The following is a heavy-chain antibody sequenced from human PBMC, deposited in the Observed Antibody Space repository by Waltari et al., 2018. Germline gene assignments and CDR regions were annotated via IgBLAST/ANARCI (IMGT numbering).Heavy chain of an antibody. CDR1: GFTFTSYG. J-gene: IGHJ4*02. Sequence: EVQLVESGGGLGKPGGARRLSCAASGFTFTSYGMNWVRQAPGQGVEGVSAVTSYRSIYYADSVKGRFTISRDNAKDSLYLQMNSLRAEDTAVYYWASFRGVITVDSWGQGTLVTVSS. V-gene: IGHV3-21*01. CDR3: ASFRGVITVDS. CDR2: VTSYRSI. D-gene: IGHD3-10*01.